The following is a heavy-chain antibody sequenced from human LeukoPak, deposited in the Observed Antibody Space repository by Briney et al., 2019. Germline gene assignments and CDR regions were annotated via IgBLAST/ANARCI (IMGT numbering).Heavy chain of an antibody. CDR1: GGSISSNY. J-gene: IGHJ6*02. CDR2: IYHSGST. CDR3: ARDQWNDAYNGMDV. V-gene: IGHV4-59*01. D-gene: IGHD1-1*01. Sequence: SETLSLTCTVSGGSISSNYWSWIRQPPGKGLEWIGYIYHSGSTSYNPSLKSRVTFSVDTSKNQFSLKLNSVTAADTAVYYCARDQWNDAYNGMDVWGQGTTVTVSS.